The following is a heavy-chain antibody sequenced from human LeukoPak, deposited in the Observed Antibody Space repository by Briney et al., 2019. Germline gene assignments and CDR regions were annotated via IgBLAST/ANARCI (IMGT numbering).Heavy chain of an antibody. J-gene: IGHJ3*02. CDR3: ARGWAYCGGDCPNDAFDI. CDR1: GGSFSGYY. Sequence: PSETLSLTCAVYGGSFSGYYWSWIRQPPGKGLEWIGEINHSGSTNYNPSLKSRVTISVDTSKNQFSLKLSSVTAADTAVYYCARGWAYCGGDCPNDAFDIWGQGTMVTVSS. D-gene: IGHD2-21*02. V-gene: IGHV4-34*01. CDR2: INHSGST.